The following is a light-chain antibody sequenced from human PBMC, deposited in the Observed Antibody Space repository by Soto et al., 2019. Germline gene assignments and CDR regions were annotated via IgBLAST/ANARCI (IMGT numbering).Light chain of an antibody. V-gene: IGLV2-14*03. CDR3: PSYASSLTLV. J-gene: IGLJ1*01. CDR2: DVI. CDR1: STDVGGYNF. Sequence: QSALTQPASVSGSPGQSITISCTGTSTDVGGYNFVFWYQQHPTTAPKLIIYDVINRPSGVSNRFSGSKSGNMASLTISGLQAEDEADYYCPSYASSLTLVFGTGTKLTVL.